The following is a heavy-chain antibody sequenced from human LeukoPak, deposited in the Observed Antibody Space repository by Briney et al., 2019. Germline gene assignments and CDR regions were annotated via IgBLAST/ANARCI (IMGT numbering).Heavy chain of an antibody. J-gene: IGHJ5*02. CDR1: GFTFSSYS. Sequence: GGSLRLSCAASGFTFSSYSMNWVRQAPGKGLEWVSSISSSSYIYYADSVKGRFTISRDNAKNSQYLQMNSLRAEDTAVYYCARDLVFNYYGSGSYYNHLTNWFDPWGQGTLVTVSS. D-gene: IGHD3-10*01. V-gene: IGHV3-21*01. CDR3: ARDLVFNYYGSGSYYNHLTNWFDP. CDR2: ISSSSYI.